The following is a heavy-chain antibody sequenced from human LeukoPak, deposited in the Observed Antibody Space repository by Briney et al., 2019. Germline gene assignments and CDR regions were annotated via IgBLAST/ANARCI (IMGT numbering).Heavy chain of an antibody. CDR1: GYTFTSYG. CDR2: ISAYNGNT. Sequence: GASVTVSCKASGYTFTSYGISWVRQAPGQGLEWMGWISAYNGNTNYAQKLQGRVTITTDTSTSTAYMELKSLRSDDTAVYCCARDMYYDFWSGYYIEVGGVVDYWGQGTLVTVSS. D-gene: IGHD3-3*01. V-gene: IGHV1-18*01. CDR3: ARDMYYDFWSGYYIEVGGVVDY. J-gene: IGHJ4*02.